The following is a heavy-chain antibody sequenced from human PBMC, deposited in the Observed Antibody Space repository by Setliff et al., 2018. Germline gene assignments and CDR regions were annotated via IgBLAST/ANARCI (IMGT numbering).Heavy chain of an antibody. V-gene: IGHV4-39*01. CDR3: VRPGGTTVVARHFDY. CDR2: ISYSGTP. D-gene: IGHD2-15*01. J-gene: IGHJ4*01. Sequence: SETLSLTCTVSDDSFTSSRYYWGWIRQAPGSGLEWIGSISYSGTPYYNASVESRVTISIDTSRNQFSLELRSVTVADTATYYCVRPGGTTVVARHFDYWGSGIGVTVSS. CDR1: DDSFTSSRYY.